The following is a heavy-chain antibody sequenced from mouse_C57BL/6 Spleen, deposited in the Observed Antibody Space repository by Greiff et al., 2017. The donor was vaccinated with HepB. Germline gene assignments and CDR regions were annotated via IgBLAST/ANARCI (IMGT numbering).Heavy chain of an antibody. J-gene: IGHJ2*01. Sequence: QVHVKQPGAELVKPGASVKLSCKASGYTFTSYWMHWVKQRPGQGLEWIGMIHPNSGSTNYNEKFKSKATLTVDKSSSTAYMQLSSLTSEDSAVYYCAREYYDYFDYWGQGTTLTVSS. CDR3: AREYYDYFDY. V-gene: IGHV1-64*01. CDR2: IHPNSGST. CDR1: GYTFTSYW. D-gene: IGHD1-1*01.